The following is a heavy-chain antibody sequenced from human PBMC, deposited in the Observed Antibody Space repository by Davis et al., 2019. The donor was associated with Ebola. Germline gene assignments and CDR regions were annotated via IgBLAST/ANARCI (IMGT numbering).Heavy chain of an antibody. Sequence: SETLSLTCTVSGGSISSYYWNWIRQPPGKGLEWIGYIYYSGSTNYNPSLESRVTISVDTSNNQHSLKLSSVTAADTAVYYCARGTPYGSGTYLKPHFDVWGQGTLVTVSS. CDR2: IYYSGST. CDR3: ARGTPYGSGTYLKPHFDV. J-gene: IGHJ4*02. CDR1: GGSISSYY. D-gene: IGHD3-10*01. V-gene: IGHV4-59*12.